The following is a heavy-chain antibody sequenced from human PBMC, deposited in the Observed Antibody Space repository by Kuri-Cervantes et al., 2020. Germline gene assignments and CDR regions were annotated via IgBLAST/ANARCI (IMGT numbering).Heavy chain of an antibody. J-gene: IGHJ4*02. CDR3: ARSDYYDSSGLPFDY. V-gene: IGHV1-2*02. Sequence: ASVKVSCKASGYTFTAYYIHWVRQAPGQGLEWMGWINPNSGGTNYAQNFQGRVTMTGDTSISTAYMELSRLRSDVTAVYYCARSDYYDSSGLPFDYWGQGTLVTVSS. CDR2: INPNSGGT. CDR1: GYTFTAYY. D-gene: IGHD3-22*01.